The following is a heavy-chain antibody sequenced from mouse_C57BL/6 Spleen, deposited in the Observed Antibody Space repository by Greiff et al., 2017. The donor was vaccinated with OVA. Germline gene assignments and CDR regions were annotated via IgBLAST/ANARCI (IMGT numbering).Heavy chain of an antibody. Sequence: EVNVVESEGGLVQPGSSMKLSCTASGFTFSDYYMAWVRQVPEKGLEWVANINYDGSSTYYLDSLKSRFIISRDNAKNILYLQMSSLKSEDTATYYCARVGDALYAMDYWGQGTSVTVSS. CDR3: ARVGDALYAMDY. V-gene: IGHV5-16*01. CDR2: INYDGSST. CDR1: GFTFSDYY. J-gene: IGHJ4*01.